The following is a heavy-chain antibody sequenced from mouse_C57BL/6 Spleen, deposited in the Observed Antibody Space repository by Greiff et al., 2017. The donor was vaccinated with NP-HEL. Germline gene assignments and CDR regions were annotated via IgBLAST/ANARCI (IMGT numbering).Heavy chain of an antibody. V-gene: IGHV1-15*01. Sequence: QVQLKESGAELVRPGASVTLSCKASGYTFTDYEMHWVKQTPVHGLEWIGAIDPETGGTAYNQKFKGKAILTADKSSSTAYMELRSLTSEDSAVYYCTRGGDGYFAYWGQGTLVTVSA. CDR1: GYTFTDYE. D-gene: IGHD2-3*01. J-gene: IGHJ3*01. CDR2: IDPETGGT. CDR3: TRGGDGYFAY.